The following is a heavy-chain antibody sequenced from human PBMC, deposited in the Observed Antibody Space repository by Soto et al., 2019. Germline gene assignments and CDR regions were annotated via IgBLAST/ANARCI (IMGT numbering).Heavy chain of an antibody. CDR2: IHAGTGNI. V-gene: IGHV1-3*01. CDR3: ARDPLGYCRSGSCSMFYLDY. J-gene: IGHJ4*02. D-gene: IGHD2-15*01. CDR1: GYTFISYG. Sequence: GASVQVSCKASGYTFISYGMFWMRQAPGQRLEWLGWIHAGTGNIEYSQKFQGRVTITRDTSASTGYMELSSLRSEDTAVYFCARDPLGYCRSGSCSMFYLDYWGQGTLVTVSS.